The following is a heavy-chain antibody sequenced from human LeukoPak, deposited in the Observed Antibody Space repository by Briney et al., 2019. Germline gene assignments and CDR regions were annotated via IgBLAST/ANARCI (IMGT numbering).Heavy chain of an antibody. Sequence: PGGSLRLSCAASGFTFSSYWMHWVRQAPGKGLVWVSCINSDGSSTSYADSVKGRFTISRDNAKNTLYLQMNSLRAEDTAVYYCAKYTGYYFDYWGQGILVTVPS. CDR1: GFTFSSYW. J-gene: IGHJ4*02. CDR3: AKYTGYYFDY. V-gene: IGHV3-74*01. D-gene: IGHD2-2*02. CDR2: INSDGSST.